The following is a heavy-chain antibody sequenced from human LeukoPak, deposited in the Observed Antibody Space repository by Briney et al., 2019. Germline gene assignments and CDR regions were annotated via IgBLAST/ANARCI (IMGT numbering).Heavy chain of an antibody. CDR2: IYHSGST. Sequence: KPSETLSLTCTVSGYSISSGYYWGWIRQPPGKGLEWIGSIYHSGSTYYNPSLKSRVTISVDTSKNQFSLELSSVTAADTAVYYCAISSIVGVFDYWGQGTLVTVSS. D-gene: IGHD1-26*01. CDR1: GYSISSGYY. J-gene: IGHJ4*02. V-gene: IGHV4-38-2*02. CDR3: AISSIVGVFDY.